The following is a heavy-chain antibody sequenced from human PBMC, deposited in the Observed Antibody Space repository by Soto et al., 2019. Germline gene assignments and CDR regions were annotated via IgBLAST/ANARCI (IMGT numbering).Heavy chain of an antibody. CDR2: INPSGGST. V-gene: IGHV1-46*01. D-gene: IGHD3-22*01. J-gene: IGHJ1*01. Sequence: ASVKVSCKASVYTFTHYHLYWVLQAPGRGLEWLGMINPSGGSTTYAQNLQGRVTMTRDTSTNTVYMELSSLRSEDTAVYYCAREAINSSGYSRYFQHWGQGTLVTVSS. CDR3: AREAINSSGYSRYFQH. CDR1: VYTFTHYH.